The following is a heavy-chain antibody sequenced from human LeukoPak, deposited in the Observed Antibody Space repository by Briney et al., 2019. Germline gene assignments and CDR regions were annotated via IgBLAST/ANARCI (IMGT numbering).Heavy chain of an antibody. CDR2: IRYDGSNK. D-gene: IGHD6-6*01. Sequence: GSLRLSCAASGFTFSSYGMHWVRQAPGKGLEWVAFIRYDGSNKYYADSVKGRFTISRDNSKNTLYLQMNSLRAEDTAVYYCAKDRGSSSYYYYYYYMDVWGKGTTVTVSS. CDR3: AKDRGSSSYYYYYYYMDV. V-gene: IGHV3-30*02. J-gene: IGHJ6*03. CDR1: GFTFSSYG.